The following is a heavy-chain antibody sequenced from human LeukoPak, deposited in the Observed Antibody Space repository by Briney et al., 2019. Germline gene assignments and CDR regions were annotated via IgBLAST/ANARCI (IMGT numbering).Heavy chain of an antibody. D-gene: IGHD1-1*01. Sequence: GGSPRLSCAASGFTFSSYGMHWVRQAPGKGLEWVAVIWYDGSNKYYADSVKGRFTISRDNSKNTLYLQMNSLRVEDTAVYYCARDHNYAFDNWGQGTLVSVAS. CDR1: GFTFSSYG. V-gene: IGHV3-33*01. J-gene: IGHJ4*02. CDR2: IWYDGSNK. CDR3: ARDHNYAFDN.